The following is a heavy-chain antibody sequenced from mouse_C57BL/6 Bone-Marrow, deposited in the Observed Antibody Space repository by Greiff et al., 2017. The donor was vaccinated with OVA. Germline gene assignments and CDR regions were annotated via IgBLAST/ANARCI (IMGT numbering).Heavy chain of an antibody. CDR1: GYTFTSYW. CDR3: AIEAIYLTWFAY. D-gene: IGHD5-5*01. Sequence: VQLQQPGAELVMPGASVKLSCKASGYTFTSYWMHWVKQRPGQGLEWIGEIDPSDSYTNYNQKVKGKSTLTVDKSSSTAYMQLSSLTSEDSAVYYCAIEAIYLTWFAYWGQGTLVTVSA. V-gene: IGHV1-69*01. CDR2: IDPSDSYT. J-gene: IGHJ3*01.